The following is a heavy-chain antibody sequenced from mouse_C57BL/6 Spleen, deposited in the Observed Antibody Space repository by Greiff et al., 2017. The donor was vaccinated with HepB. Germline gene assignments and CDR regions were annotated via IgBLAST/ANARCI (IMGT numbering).Heavy chain of an antibody. V-gene: IGHV10-1*01. J-gene: IGHJ3*01. Sequence: EVKLVESGGGLVQPKGSLKLSCAASGFSFNTYAMNWVRQAPGKGLEWVARIRSKSNNYATYYADSVKDRFTISRDDSESMLYLQMNNLKTEDTAMYYCVRHDYVGFAYWGQGTLVTVSA. CDR3: VRHDYVGFAY. D-gene: IGHD2-4*01. CDR2: IRSKSNNYAT. CDR1: GFSFNTYA.